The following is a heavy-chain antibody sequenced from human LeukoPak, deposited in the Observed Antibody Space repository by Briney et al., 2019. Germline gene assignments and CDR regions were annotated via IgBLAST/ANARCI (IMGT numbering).Heavy chain of an antibody. V-gene: IGHV3-30-3*01. CDR3: ASFPVKVRKYYYDSSGTNFDY. J-gene: IGHJ4*02. CDR1: GFTFSSYA. Sequence: GGSLRLSCAASGFTFSSYAMHWVRQAPGKGLEWVAVISYDGSNKYYADSVKGRFTISRDNSKNTLYLQMNSLRAEDTAVYYCASFPVKVRKYYYDSSGTNFDYWGQGTLVTVSS. CDR2: ISYDGSNK. D-gene: IGHD3-22*01.